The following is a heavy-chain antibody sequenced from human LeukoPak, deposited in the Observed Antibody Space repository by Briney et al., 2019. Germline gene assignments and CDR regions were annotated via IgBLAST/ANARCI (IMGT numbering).Heavy chain of an antibody. D-gene: IGHD3-3*01. Sequence: SETLSLTCTVSGGSISSYYWSWIRQPAGKGLQWIGRIYSSGSTNYNPSLKSRVTMSVDTSKNQLSLRLSSVTAADTAVYYCARDLGFWSGPDHWGQGTLVTVSS. CDR1: GGSISSYY. CDR2: IYSSGST. CDR3: ARDLGFWSGPDH. V-gene: IGHV4-4*07. J-gene: IGHJ4*02.